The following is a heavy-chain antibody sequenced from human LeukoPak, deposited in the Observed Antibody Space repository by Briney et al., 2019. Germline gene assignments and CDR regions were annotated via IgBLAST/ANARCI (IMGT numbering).Heavy chain of an antibody. Sequence: KPSETLSLTCTVSGGSISSYYWSWIRQPPGKGLEWIGYIYYSGSTNYNPSLKSRVTISVDTSKNQFSLKLSSVTAADTAVYYCARGSIVVVPAANYGMDVWGQGTTVTVSS. J-gene: IGHJ6*02. CDR2: IYYSGST. CDR1: GGSISSYY. D-gene: IGHD2-2*01. V-gene: IGHV4-59*01. CDR3: ARGSIVVVPAANYGMDV.